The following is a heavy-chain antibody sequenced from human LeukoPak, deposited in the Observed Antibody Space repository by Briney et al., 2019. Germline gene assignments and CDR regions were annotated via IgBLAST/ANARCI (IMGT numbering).Heavy chain of an antibody. CDR2: IYYSGST. Sequence: PSETLSLTCTVSGGSISSSSYYWGWIRQPPGKGLEWIGSIYYSGSTYYNPSLKSRVTISVDTSKNQFSLKLSSVTAADTAVYYCARHVDDYVWGSSPFDYWGQGTLVTVSS. D-gene: IGHD3-16*01. CDR3: ARHVDDYVWGSSPFDY. CDR1: GGSISSSSYY. V-gene: IGHV4-39*01. J-gene: IGHJ4*02.